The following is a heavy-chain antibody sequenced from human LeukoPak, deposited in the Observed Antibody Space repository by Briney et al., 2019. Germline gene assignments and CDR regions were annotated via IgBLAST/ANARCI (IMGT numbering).Heavy chain of an antibody. Sequence: PGGSLRLSCAASGFTFDDYAMHWVRQAPGKGLEWVSGISWNSGSIGYADSVKGRFTISRDNAKNSLYLQMNSLRAEDMALYYCAKSLSRYCSSTSCFGGFDYWGQGTLVTVPS. J-gene: IGHJ4*02. CDR3: AKSLSRYCSSTSCFGGFDY. CDR1: GFTFDDYA. V-gene: IGHV3-9*03. CDR2: ISWNSGSI. D-gene: IGHD2-2*01.